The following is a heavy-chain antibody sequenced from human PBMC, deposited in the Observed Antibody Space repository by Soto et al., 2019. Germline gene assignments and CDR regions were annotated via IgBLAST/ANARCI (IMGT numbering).Heavy chain of an antibody. Sequence: QVQLVQFGAEVKKPGSSVKVSCKASGGTFSSYAISWVRQAPGQGLEWMGGIIPIFGTANYAQKFQGRVTITADKSTSTAYMELSSLRSEDTAVYYCARGRIVVVPAAYYYYGMDVWGQGTTVTVSS. CDR1: GGTFSSYA. J-gene: IGHJ6*02. D-gene: IGHD2-2*01. V-gene: IGHV1-69*06. CDR2: IIPIFGTA. CDR3: ARGRIVVVPAAYYYYGMDV.